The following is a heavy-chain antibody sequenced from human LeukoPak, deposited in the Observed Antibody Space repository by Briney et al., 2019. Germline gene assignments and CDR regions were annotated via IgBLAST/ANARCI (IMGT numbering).Heavy chain of an antibody. J-gene: IGHJ4*02. Sequence: GASVKVSCTASGYTFTSYGISWVRQAPGQGLEWMGWISAYNGNTNYAQKLQGRVTMTTDTSTSTAYMELRSLRSDDTAVYYCARGKSPPVWAPSGYWGQGTLVTVSS. CDR3: ARGKSPPVWAPSGY. D-gene: IGHD6-19*01. CDR1: GYTFTSYG. CDR2: ISAYNGNT. V-gene: IGHV1-18*01.